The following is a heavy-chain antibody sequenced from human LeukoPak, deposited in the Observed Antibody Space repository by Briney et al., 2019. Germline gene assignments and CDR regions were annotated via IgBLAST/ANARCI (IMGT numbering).Heavy chain of an antibody. Sequence: SVKVSCKASGGTFSSYATSWVRQAPGQGLEWMGGIIPIFGTANYAQKFQGRVTITTDESTSTAYMELSSLRSEDAAVYYCARVPRRDSSGYPYYFDYWGQGTLVTVSS. CDR2: IIPIFGTA. D-gene: IGHD3-22*01. J-gene: IGHJ4*02. V-gene: IGHV1-69*05. CDR3: ARVPRRDSSGYPYYFDY. CDR1: GGTFSSYA.